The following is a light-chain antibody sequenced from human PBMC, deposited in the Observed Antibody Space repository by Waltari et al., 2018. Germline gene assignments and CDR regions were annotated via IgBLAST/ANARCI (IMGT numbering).Light chain of an antibody. V-gene: IGLV1-40*01. CDR3: QSFDTSLSGFVI. Sequence: QSVLTQPASVSGAPGQRVTISCTGTSSNIGAGSDVHWYQQLAGTAPKLLIFSSVNRPSGVPDRFSASKSGTSASLVITGLQADDEADYYCQSFDTSLSGFVIFGGGTKVAVL. CDR1: SSNIGAGSD. CDR2: SSV. J-gene: IGLJ2*01.